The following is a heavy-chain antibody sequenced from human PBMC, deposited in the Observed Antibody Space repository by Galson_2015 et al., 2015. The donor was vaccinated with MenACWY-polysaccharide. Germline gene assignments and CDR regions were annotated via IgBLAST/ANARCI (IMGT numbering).Heavy chain of an antibody. J-gene: IGHJ4*02. V-gene: IGHV3-33*01. CDR1: RFTFRSYG. CDR2: IWYDGSNK. D-gene: IGHD1-26*01. CDR3: ASGGGAVSDTTYYFDY. Sequence: SLRLSCAASRFTFRSYGMHWVRQAPGKGLEWVAIIWYDGSNKHYADSVKSRFTISRDNSKNTLYLQMNSLRADDTAVYYCASGGGAVSDTTYYFDYWGRGTLVTVSS.